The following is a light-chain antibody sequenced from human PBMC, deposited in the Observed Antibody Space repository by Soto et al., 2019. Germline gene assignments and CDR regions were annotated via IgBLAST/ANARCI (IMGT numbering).Light chain of an antibody. CDR3: QHYHSGHRIA. V-gene: IGKV3D-11*03. J-gene: IGKJ5*01. CDR1: QSVSGK. CDR2: DAS. Sequence: EIVLTQSPDTLSLSPGERATLSCRASQSVSGKLAWYQQKPGQAPRLLIYDASNRATGIPARFSGSGSGTEFALTISSLQPEDSATYYCQHYHSGHRIAFGQGTRLEIK.